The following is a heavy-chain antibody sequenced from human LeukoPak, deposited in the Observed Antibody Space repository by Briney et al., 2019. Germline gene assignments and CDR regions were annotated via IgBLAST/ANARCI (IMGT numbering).Heavy chain of an antibody. CDR3: AKRYFCSSTTCYGFDS. CDR1: GFTFSTYA. CDR2: ISGSDDNT. V-gene: IGHV3-23*01. D-gene: IGHD2-2*01. Sequence: GGSLRLSCAASGFTFSTYAMSWVRQAPGKGLEWVSTISGSDDNTNYADSVKGRFTISRDNSKNMLYLQMNSLRAEDTAVYYCAKRYFCSSTTCYGFDSWGQGTLVTVSS. J-gene: IGHJ4*02.